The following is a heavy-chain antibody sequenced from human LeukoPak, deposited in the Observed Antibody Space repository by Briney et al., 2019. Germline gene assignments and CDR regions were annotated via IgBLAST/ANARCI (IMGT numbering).Heavy chain of an antibody. CDR2: ISSSSSYI. V-gene: IGHV3-21*01. D-gene: IGHD3-22*01. J-gene: IGHJ4*02. CDR3: ARDPNYYDSSGYPH. Sequence: GGSLRLSCAASGFTFSSYSMNWVRQAPGKGLEWVSSISSSSSYIYYADSVKGRFTISRDNAKNSLYLQMNSLRAEDTAVYYCARDPNYYDSSGYPHWGQGTLVTVSS. CDR1: GFTFSSYS.